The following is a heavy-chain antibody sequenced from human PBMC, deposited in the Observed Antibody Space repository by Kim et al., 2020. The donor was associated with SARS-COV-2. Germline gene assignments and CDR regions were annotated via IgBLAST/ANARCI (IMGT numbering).Heavy chain of an antibody. CDR3: VKVIAVAGSRGYFDF. Sequence: NSVKGRFTISRDNSKNTLYLQMGSLRAEDTAVYYCVKVIAVAGSRGYFDFWGQGTLVTVSS. D-gene: IGHD6-19*01. V-gene: IGHV3-64D*09. J-gene: IGHJ4*02.